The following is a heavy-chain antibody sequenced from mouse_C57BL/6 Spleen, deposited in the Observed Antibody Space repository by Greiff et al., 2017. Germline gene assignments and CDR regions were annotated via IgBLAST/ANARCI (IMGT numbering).Heavy chain of an antibody. Sequence: QVQLQQSGAELVRPGSSVKLSCKASGYTFTSYWMDWVKQRPGQGLEWIGNIYPSDSETHYNQKFKDKATLTVDKSSSTAYMQLSSLTSEDSAVYYCARDYGSSPWFAYWGQGTLVTVSA. J-gene: IGHJ3*01. CDR3: ARDYGSSPWFAY. V-gene: IGHV1-61*01. CDR2: IYPSDSET. CDR1: GYTFTSYW. D-gene: IGHD1-1*01.